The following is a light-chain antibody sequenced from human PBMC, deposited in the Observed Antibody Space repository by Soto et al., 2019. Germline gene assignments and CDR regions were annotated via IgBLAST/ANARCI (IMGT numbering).Light chain of an antibody. J-gene: IGLJ2*01. CDR1: SSDVGGYNY. V-gene: IGLV2-14*01. CDR3: SSKRSSSPLV. CDR2: EVT. Sequence: QSVLTQPASVSGSPGQSITISCTGTSSDVGGYNYVSWYQQHPGKAPKLMIYEVTNRPSGVSRRFSGSKSGNTASLTISGLQAEDEADYFCSSKRSSSPLVFGGGTKVTVL.